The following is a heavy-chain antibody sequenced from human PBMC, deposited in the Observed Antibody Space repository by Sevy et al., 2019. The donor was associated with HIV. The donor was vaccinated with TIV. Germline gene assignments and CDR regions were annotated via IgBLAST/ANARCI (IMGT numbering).Heavy chain of an antibody. V-gene: IGHV3-23*01. CDR2: IGGSGDVT. Sequence: GGSLRLSCVASGFIFSNYAMSWVRQAPGKGLEWVSSIGGSGDVTYYADSVKGRFTIARDNSKNTLFLQMNSLRVEETAVYYCAKGSGIKVLAASDNGHSDFWGQGTLVTVSS. CDR3: AKGSGIKVLAASDNGHSDF. D-gene: IGHD1-1*01. CDR1: GFIFSNYA. J-gene: IGHJ4*02.